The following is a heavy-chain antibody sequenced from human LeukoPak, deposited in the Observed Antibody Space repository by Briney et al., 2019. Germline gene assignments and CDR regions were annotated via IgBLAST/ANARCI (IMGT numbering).Heavy chain of an antibody. CDR1: GYSISSGYY. Sequence: SETLSLTCTVSGYSISSGYYWGWIRQPPGKGLEWIGSIYHSGSTYYNPSLKSRVTISVDTSKNQFSLKLSSVTAADTAVYYCARAKGYDSSGYLSSWGQGTLVTVSS. D-gene: IGHD3-22*01. CDR2: IYHSGST. V-gene: IGHV4-38-2*02. J-gene: IGHJ4*02. CDR3: ARAKGYDSSGYLSS.